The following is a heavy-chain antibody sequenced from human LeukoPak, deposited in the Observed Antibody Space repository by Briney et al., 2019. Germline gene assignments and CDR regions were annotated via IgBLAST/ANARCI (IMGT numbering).Heavy chain of an antibody. Sequence: LTGGSLRLSCAVSGSRVSDYYMSWVRQAPGKGLEWVGLIRDSGEAFYADFARGRFAISRDESENTLYLQMNSLRVEDTAVYFCARDRAANQDWVEFDPWGQGTPVIVSS. J-gene: IGHJ5*02. CDR3: ARDRAANQDWVEFDP. V-gene: IGHV3-66*03. CDR1: GSRVSDYY. CDR2: IRDSGEA. D-gene: IGHD3/OR15-3a*01.